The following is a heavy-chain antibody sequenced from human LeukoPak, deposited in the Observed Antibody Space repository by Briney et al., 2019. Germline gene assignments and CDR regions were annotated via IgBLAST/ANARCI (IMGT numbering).Heavy chain of an antibody. J-gene: IGHJ4*02. D-gene: IGHD1-7*01. CDR1: GGSISSYY. CDR3: ARGTLYYFDY. Sequence: SETLSLTCTVSGGSISSYYWSWIRQPPGKGLEWIGYIYYSGSANYNPSLKSRVTISVDTSKNQFSLKLSSVTAADTAVYYCARGTLYYFDYWGQGTLVTVSS. CDR2: IYYSGSA. V-gene: IGHV4-59*01.